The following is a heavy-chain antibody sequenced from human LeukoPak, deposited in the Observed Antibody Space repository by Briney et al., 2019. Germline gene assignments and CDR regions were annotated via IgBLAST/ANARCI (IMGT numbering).Heavy chain of an antibody. J-gene: IGHJ5*02. D-gene: IGHD3-10*01. V-gene: IGHV3-48*03. CDR3: VRELRVAVPNWFDP. CDR2: ISSSGSTT. Sequence: GGSLRLSCAASGFFFSSYEMNWIRQAPGKGLEWVSYISSSGSTTYYAESVKGRFTISRDNAKNSLHLQMKSLRADDTAVYYCVRELRVAVPNWFDPWGQGTLVTVSS. CDR1: GFFFSSYE.